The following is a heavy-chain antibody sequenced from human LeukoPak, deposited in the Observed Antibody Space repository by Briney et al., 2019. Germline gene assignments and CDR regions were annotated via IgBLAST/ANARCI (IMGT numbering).Heavy chain of an antibody. J-gene: IGHJ4*02. CDR1: GFTFSSYA. Sequence: TGGSLRLSCAASGFTFSSYAMHWVRQAPGKGLEWVAVISYDGSNKYYADSVKGRFTISRDNSKNTLSLQMNSLRAEDTAVYYCAREACPFRLCYYDSSGCSLNYYFDYWGQGTLVTVSS. D-gene: IGHD3-22*01. CDR3: AREACPFRLCYYDSSGCSLNYYFDY. CDR2: ISYDGSNK. V-gene: IGHV3-30-3*01.